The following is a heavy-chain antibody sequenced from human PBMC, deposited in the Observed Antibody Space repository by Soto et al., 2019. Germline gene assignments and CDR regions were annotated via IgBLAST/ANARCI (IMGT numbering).Heavy chain of an antibody. CDR3: ARTTSWVDGTYPPNYDYYGMDV. V-gene: IGHV2-70*01. CDR2: IDWDDDK. J-gene: IGHJ6*02. D-gene: IGHD6-13*01. Sequence: SGPTLVNPTQTLTLTCTFSVFSLSTSGMCVSWIREPPGKALEWLALIDWDDDKYYSTSLKTRLTIXXDTSKNQVVLTMTNMDPVDTATYYRARTTSWVDGTYPPNYDYYGMDVWGQGTTVTVSS. CDR1: VFSLSTSGMC.